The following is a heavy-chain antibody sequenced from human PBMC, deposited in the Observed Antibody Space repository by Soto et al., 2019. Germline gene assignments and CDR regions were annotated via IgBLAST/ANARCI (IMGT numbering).Heavy chain of an antibody. CDR1: GYTFTNYW. CDR3: ARLPIIYSRHKNYGNRSSGASWFDP. Sequence: GESLKISCKAYGYTFTNYWIAWVRQMSGKGLEWMGMIYPDDSDTRYSPSFQGQVSISADKSISTAYLQWNNLRASDTAIYYCARLPIIYSRHKNYGNRSSGASWFDPWGQGTLVTVSS. CDR2: IYPDDSDT. J-gene: IGHJ5*02. V-gene: IGHV5-51*01. D-gene: IGHD3-10*01.